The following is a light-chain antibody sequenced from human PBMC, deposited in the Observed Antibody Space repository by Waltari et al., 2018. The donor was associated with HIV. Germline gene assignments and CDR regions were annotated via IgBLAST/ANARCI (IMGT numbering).Light chain of an antibody. CDR3: QSYDSSLSGWV. J-gene: IGLJ3*02. V-gene: IGLV1-40*01. CDR1: SSNIGARHD. Sequence: QSVLTQPPSVSGAPGQRLTISCTVRSSNIGARHDVHWYQQLPGTAPNLLIYGNNNRPAGVPDRFSGSKSATSASLAITGLQAEDEADYYCQSYDSSLSGWVFGGGTKLTVL. CDR2: GNN.